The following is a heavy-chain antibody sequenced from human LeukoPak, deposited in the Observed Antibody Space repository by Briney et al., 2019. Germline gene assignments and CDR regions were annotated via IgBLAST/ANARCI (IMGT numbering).Heavy chain of an antibody. CDR3: ARDHSSSWFDY. D-gene: IGHD6-13*01. CDR1: GGSISSGDYY. Sequence: SETLSLTCTVSGGSISSGDYYWSWIRQPPGKGLEWIGYIYYSGSTNYNPSLKSRVTISVDTSKNQFSLKLSSVTAADTAVYYCARDHSSSWFDYWGQGTLVTVSS. J-gene: IGHJ4*02. V-gene: IGHV4-61*08. CDR2: IYYSGST.